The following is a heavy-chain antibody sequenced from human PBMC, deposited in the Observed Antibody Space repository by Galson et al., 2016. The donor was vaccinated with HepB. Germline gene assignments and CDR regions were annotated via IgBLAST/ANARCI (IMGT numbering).Heavy chain of an antibody. V-gene: IGHV3-30*04. Sequence: SLRLSCAASGFTFSSYSMHWVRQAPGKGLEWVAVISYGGNYKYYADSVKGRFTISRDNSKNTLYLQMNSLRAEDTAVYYCARDFSRVAHLPSYYYDSSGYPHYWGQGILVTVSS. CDR3: ARDFSRVAHLPSYYYDSSGYPHY. J-gene: IGHJ4*02. CDR2: ISYGGNYK. CDR1: GFTFSSYS. D-gene: IGHD3-22*01.